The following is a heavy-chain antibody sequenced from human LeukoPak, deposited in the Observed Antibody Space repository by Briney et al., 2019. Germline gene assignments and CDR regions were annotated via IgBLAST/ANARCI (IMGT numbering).Heavy chain of an antibody. D-gene: IGHD3-10*02. CDR2: VAHHGKT. CDR3: ARRGYYVIY. Sequence: PSETLSLTCAVCCGSINNANWWSWVRQPPGKGLEWIAEVAHHGKTNYNPSLESRVTISVDKSKNQLSLKLNSVTAADTAVYYCARRGYYVIYWGQGTLVTVSS. CDR1: CGSINNANW. J-gene: IGHJ4*02. V-gene: IGHV4-4*02.